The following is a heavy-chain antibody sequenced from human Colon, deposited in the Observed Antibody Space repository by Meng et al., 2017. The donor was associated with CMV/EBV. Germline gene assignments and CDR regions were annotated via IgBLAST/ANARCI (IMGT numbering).Heavy chain of an antibody. Sequence: QVPLHESGAGLVEPSETLSLTCSVSGGSISPYCWSWIRQYAAKGLEWIGRIYTSGSTNYNPSLESRVTMSVDTSKNQFSLRVTPVTAADTAVYYCARASAWREDYFDYWGQGTLVTVSS. D-gene: IGHD1-26*01. J-gene: IGHJ4*02. CDR2: IYTSGST. V-gene: IGHV4-4*07. CDR1: GGSISPYC. CDR3: ARASAWREDYFDY.